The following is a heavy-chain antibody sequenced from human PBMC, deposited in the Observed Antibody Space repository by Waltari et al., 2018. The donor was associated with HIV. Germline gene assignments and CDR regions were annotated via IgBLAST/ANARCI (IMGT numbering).Heavy chain of an antibody. CDR2: INSDGSST. V-gene: IGHV3-74*01. CDR3: ARGMGYDSSGYYRVI. D-gene: IGHD3-22*01. Sequence: EVQLVESGGGLVQPGGSLRLPCAASGFTFSSYWMHWVRQAPGKGLVWVSRINSDGSSTSYADSVKGRFTISRDNAKNTLYLQMNSLRAEDTAVYYCARGMGYDSSGYYRVIWGQGTMVTVSS. J-gene: IGHJ3*02. CDR1: GFTFSSYW.